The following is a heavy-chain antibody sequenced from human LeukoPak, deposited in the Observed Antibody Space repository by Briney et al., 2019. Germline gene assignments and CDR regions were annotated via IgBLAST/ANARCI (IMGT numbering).Heavy chain of an antibody. V-gene: IGHV4-39*07. J-gene: IGHJ4*02. CDR1: GGSISSSGYY. Sequence: SETLSLTCSVSGGSISSSGYYWGWIRQPPGKGLEWIGSVYYSGTTYYNPSLKSRVIISVDTSKNQFSLRLSSVTAVDTAIYYCAREYSSSRYDYWGQGTPVSVSS. CDR2: VYYSGTT. D-gene: IGHD6-13*01. CDR3: AREYSSSRYDY.